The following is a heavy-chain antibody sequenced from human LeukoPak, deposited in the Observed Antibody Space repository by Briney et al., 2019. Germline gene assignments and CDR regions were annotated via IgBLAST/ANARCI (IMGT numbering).Heavy chain of an antibody. Sequence: ASVKVSFKASGYTFTGYYMYWVRLAHGQGLEWVGWINPNHGGTNYAKKFQCRVTMTRDTSISTAYMELSRLRSDDTAVYYCARSRPEYDVLTGYRPNWFDPWGQGTLVTVSS. J-gene: IGHJ5*02. V-gene: IGHV1-2*02. D-gene: IGHD3-9*01. CDR2: INPNHGGT. CDR3: ARSRPEYDVLTGYRPNWFDP. CDR1: GYTFTGYY.